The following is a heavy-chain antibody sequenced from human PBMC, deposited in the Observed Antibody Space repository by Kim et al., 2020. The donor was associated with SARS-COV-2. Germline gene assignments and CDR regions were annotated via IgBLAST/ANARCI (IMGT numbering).Heavy chain of an antibody. V-gene: IGHV1-18*01. CDR1: GYTFNSCG. D-gene: IGHD2-2*01. Sequence: ASVKVSCKASGYTFNSCGISWVRQAPGQGLEWMGWISAYNGNTNYAQKFQGRVTLTTDTSTSTAYMELRSLISDDTAVYYCARAPLGYCSSTSCFFSKFDPWGQGTLVTVSS. CDR3: ARAPLGYCSSTSCFFSKFDP. J-gene: IGHJ5*02. CDR2: ISAYNGNT.